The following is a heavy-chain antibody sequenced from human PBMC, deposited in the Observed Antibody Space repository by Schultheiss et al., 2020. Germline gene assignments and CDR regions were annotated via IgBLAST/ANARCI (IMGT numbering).Heavy chain of an antibody. J-gene: IGHJ2*01. D-gene: IGHD4-17*01. CDR3: ARQQTPVTAPPRWYFDL. Sequence: VGSLRLSCAASGLHFRSYTMNWVRQAPGKGLEWVSYISSSSNTISYADSVKGRFTISRDNAKNSLYLQMNSLRAVDTAVYYCARQQTPVTAPPRWYFDLWCRGTMVTVAS. CDR1: GLHFRSYT. V-gene: IGHV3-48*01. CDR2: ISSSSNTI.